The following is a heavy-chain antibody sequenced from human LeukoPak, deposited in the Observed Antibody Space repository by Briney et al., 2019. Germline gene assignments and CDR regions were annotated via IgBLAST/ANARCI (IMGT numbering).Heavy chain of an antibody. J-gene: IGHJ3*02. CDR1: GYTFTSYG. V-gene: IGHV1-18*01. Sequence: ASVKVSCKASGYTFTSYGISWVRQAPGQGLEWMGWISAYNGNTNYAQKLQGRVTMTRDTSTSTVYMELSSLRSEDTAVYYCARSMVRGSPYDAFDIWGQGTMVTVSS. CDR3: ARSMVRGSPYDAFDI. CDR2: ISAYNGNT. D-gene: IGHD3-10*01.